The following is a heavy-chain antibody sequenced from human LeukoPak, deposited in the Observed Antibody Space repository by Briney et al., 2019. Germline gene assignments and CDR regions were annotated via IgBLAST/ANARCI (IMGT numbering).Heavy chain of an antibody. D-gene: IGHD6-13*01. J-gene: IGHJ4*02. V-gene: IGHV3-23*01. Sequence: GGSLRLSCPASGFTFSNYAMSWVRQAPGKGLEWLSGISTSGGTTYYADSLQGRFTISRDNSKNTLYLQMVSLRAEDTALYYCAKDLVAYSSSWYYFDKWGQGTLVTVSS. CDR1: GFTFSNYA. CDR2: ISTSGGTT. CDR3: AKDLVAYSSSWYYFDK.